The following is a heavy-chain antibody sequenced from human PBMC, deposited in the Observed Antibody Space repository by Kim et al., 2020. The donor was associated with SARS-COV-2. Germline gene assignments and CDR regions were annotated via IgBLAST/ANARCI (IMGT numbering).Heavy chain of an antibody. Sequence: GGSLRLSCAASGFTVSINHMSWVRQAPGKGLEWVSVIDGGGGTEYADSVKGRFAISRDHSKNALYLQMNNLRVEDTALYYCSSSFGASLDSWGQGTLVTVPS. CDR1: GFTVSINH. J-gene: IGHJ4*02. CDR2: IDGGGGT. D-gene: IGHD3-10*01. CDR3: SSSFGASLDS. V-gene: IGHV3-66*01.